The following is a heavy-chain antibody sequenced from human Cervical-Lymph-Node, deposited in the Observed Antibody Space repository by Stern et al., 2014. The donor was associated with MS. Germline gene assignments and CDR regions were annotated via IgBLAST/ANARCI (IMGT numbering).Heavy chain of an antibody. Sequence: QVQLVQSGGGMVQPGTSLTLSCAAAGFTFNSFAMHWVRQAPGKGLEWLATIGYDGSNKYYADSVKGRFTISRDNIKDTLYLQMNSLRGEDTAVYYCARDSYRGWVLLQHYFYGMDVWGQGTTVIVSS. CDR2: IGYDGSNK. D-gene: IGHD1-26*01. CDR3: ARDSYRGWVLLQHYFYGMDV. J-gene: IGHJ6*02. V-gene: IGHV3-33*01. CDR1: GFTFNSFA.